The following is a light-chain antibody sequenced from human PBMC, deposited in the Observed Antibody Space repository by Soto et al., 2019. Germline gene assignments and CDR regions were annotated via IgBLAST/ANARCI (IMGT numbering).Light chain of an antibody. CDR2: KAS. Sequence: DIQMTQSPSTLSASVGDRVTITCRASQSISSWLAWYQQKPGKAPKFLIYKASNLEDGVPSRFSGSGSETEFTLTISGLQPDDFATYYCQQYKTYPLTVGGGTRVEIK. V-gene: IGKV1-5*03. CDR1: QSISSW. J-gene: IGKJ4*01. CDR3: QQYKTYPLT.